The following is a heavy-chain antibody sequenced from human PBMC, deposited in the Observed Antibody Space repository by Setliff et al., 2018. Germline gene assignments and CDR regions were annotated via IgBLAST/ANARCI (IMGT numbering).Heavy chain of an antibody. CDR1: GGSISNFA. CDR2: SIPMFRRT. J-gene: IGHJ4*02. D-gene: IGHD6-19*01. CDR3: ATGAAVAATFDY. V-gene: IGHV1-69*05. Sequence: GASVKVSCKASGGSISNFAISWVRQAPGQGLEWMGNSIPMFRRTNYAQSFQGRVTITTVESTATAYMELTSLRSDDTATYYCATGAAVAATFDYWGQGTLVTVSS.